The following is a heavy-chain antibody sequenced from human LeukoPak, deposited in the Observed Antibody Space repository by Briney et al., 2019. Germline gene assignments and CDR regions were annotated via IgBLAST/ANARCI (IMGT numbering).Heavy chain of an antibody. CDR2: ISYDGSNK. Sequence: GGSLRLSCAASGFTFSSYAMHWVRQAPGKGLEWVAVISYDGSNKYYADSVKGRFTISRDNPKNTLYLQMNSLRAEDTAVYYCARGIQLWSDLDYWGQGTLVTVSS. V-gene: IGHV3-30-3*01. CDR3: ARGIQLWSDLDY. CDR1: GFTFSSYA. J-gene: IGHJ4*02. D-gene: IGHD5-18*01.